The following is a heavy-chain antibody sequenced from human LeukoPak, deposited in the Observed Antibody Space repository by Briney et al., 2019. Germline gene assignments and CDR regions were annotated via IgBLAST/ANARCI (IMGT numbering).Heavy chain of an antibody. D-gene: IGHD2-2*01. V-gene: IGHV3-48*03. Sequence: GGSLRLSCAASGXTFNSYEMNWVRQAPGKGLEWISYISSSGTTIYYADSVKGRFTISRDNAKNSLFLQMNSLRAEDTAVYYCARRYCSSTSCTLDYWGQGTLVTVSS. J-gene: IGHJ4*02. CDR1: GXTFNSYE. CDR3: ARRYCSSTSCTLDY. CDR2: ISSSGTTI.